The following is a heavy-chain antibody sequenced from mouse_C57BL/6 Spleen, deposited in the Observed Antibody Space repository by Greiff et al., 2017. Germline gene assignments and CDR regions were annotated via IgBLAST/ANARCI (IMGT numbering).Heavy chain of an antibody. CDR1: GFSLTSYG. CDR2: IWGVGST. Sequence: QVQLQQSGPGLVAPSQSLSITCTVSGFSLTSYGVDWVRQSPGKGLEWLGVIWGVGSTNYNSALKSRLSISKDNSKSHVFLKMTRLQTDDTAMYYFATGAGPTSFAYWGQGALVTVSA. V-gene: IGHV2-6*01. D-gene: IGHD3-3*01. J-gene: IGHJ3*01. CDR3: ATGAGPTSFAY.